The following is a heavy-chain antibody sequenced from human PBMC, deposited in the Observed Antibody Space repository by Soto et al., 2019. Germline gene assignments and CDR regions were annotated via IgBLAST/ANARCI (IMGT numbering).Heavy chain of an antibody. CDR2: VYYSGSA. CDR3: ARTEMATMFFDY. Sequence: SETLSLPCTVSGGSVSSDCYYWSCIRQTPGKRLEWSACVYYSGSANYNPSLKSRVTMSADTSKNQFSLKLTSVTAADTAVYYCARTEMATMFFDYWGRGTLVTVSS. J-gene: IGHJ4*02. D-gene: IGHD5-12*01. CDR1: GGSVSSDCYY. V-gene: IGHV4-61*01.